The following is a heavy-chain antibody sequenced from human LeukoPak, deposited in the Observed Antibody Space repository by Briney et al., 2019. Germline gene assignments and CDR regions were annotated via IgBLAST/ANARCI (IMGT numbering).Heavy chain of an antibody. CDR1: GFTFSSYA. D-gene: IGHD2-2*01. Sequence: GGSLRLSCAATGFTFSSYAMSWVRQAPGKGLEWVSAISGSGGSTYYADSVKGRFTISRDNSKNTLYLQMNSLRAEDTAVYYCARARGEYVVVPAATGFDYWGQETLVTVSS. J-gene: IGHJ4*02. CDR3: ARARGEYVVVPAATGFDY. CDR2: ISGSGGST. V-gene: IGHV3-23*01.